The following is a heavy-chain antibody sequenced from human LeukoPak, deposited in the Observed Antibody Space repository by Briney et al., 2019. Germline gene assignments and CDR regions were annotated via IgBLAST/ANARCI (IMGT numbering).Heavy chain of an antibody. D-gene: IGHD3-22*01. CDR1: GFTFGSYA. V-gene: IGHV3-23*01. Sequence: PGGSLRLSCAASGFTFGSYAMSWVRQAPGKGLEWVSVISGSGGSAYYADSVKGRFTISRDNSKNTLYLQMNSLRAEDTAVYYCAKIEVYYDSSGYYYSWGQGTLVTVSS. CDR3: AKIEVYYDSSGYYYS. CDR2: ISGSGGSA. J-gene: IGHJ4*02.